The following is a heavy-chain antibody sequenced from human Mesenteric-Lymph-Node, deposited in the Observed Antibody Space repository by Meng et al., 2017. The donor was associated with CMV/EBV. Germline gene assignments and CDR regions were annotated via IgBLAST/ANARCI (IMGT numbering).Heavy chain of an antibody. CDR2: ISSGGGSA. V-gene: IGHV3-23*01. CDR1: GFTFSSYA. Sequence: GGSLRLSCAASGFTFSSYAMSWVRQPPGKGLEWVSAISSGGGSAYYSDSVKGRFTISRDNSKNTLYLQINRLRAEDTAVYYCAKVHRGPFYDGSGYHDFDYWGQGSLVTVSS. J-gene: IGHJ4*02. D-gene: IGHD3-22*01. CDR3: AKVHRGPFYDGSGYHDFDY.